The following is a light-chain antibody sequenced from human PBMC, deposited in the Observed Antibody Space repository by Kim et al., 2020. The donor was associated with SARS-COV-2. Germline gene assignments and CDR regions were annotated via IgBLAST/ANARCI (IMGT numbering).Light chain of an antibody. CDR3: MQSKQLRT. CDR2: ELF. Sequence: VLTQTPLSLSVPPGQPASISCKSSQSLLHTDGKTYLYWFLQKPGQSPQLLIYELFNRFSGVPDRVSGSGSGTDFTLKISRVEADDVGVYYCMQSKQLRTFSQGTKLEI. V-gene: IGKV2D-29*02. CDR1: QSLLHTDGKTY. J-gene: IGKJ2*01.